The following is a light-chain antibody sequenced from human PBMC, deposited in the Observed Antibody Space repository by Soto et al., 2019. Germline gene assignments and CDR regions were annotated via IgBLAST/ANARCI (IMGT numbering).Light chain of an antibody. V-gene: IGKV3D-20*01. J-gene: IGKJ5*01. CDR1: QSVSSSY. Sequence: EIVFTQNTATPSLSPGERATLSFRASQSVSSSYLAWYQQKPGLAPRLLIYDASSRATGIPDRFSGSGSGTDFTLTISRLEPEDFAVYYCQQYGSSPITFGQGTRLEI. CDR2: DAS. CDR3: QQYGSSPIT.